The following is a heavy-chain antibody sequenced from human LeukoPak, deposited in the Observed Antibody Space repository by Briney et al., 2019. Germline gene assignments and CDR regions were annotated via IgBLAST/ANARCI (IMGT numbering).Heavy chain of an antibody. CDR1: GYSFINYY. Sequence: NPGESLKISCRCSGYSFINYYIGWVRQMPGKGLEWIGVTYPGGSDTSYNPSFKGQVIFSADKSTTTVYLQWSRLQASDTAIYYCARQYSSGCFRHFDYWGQGSLITVSS. V-gene: IGHV5-51*01. CDR3: ARQYSSGCFRHFDY. D-gene: IGHD3-22*01. CDR2: TYPGGSDT. J-gene: IGHJ4*02.